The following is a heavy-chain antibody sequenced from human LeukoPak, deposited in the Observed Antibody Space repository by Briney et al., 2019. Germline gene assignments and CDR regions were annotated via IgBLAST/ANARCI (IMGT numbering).Heavy chain of an antibody. CDR2: IYPGDSDT. CDR3: ARGCGSTSCPLDAFDI. CDR1: GYSFTSYW. D-gene: IGHD2-2*01. V-gene: IGHV5-51*01. Sequence: GESLKISCKGSGYSFTSYWIGWVRHMPGKGLEWMGIIYPGDSDTRYSPSFQGQVTISADKSISTAYLQWSSLKASDTAMYYCARGCGSTSCPLDAFDIWGQGTMVTVSS. J-gene: IGHJ3*02.